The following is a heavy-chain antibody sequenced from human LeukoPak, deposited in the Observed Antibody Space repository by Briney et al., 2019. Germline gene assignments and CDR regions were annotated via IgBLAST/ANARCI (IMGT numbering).Heavy chain of an antibody. D-gene: IGHD6-6*01. CDR3: ARMGSAASLDFDY. V-gene: IGHV4-59*12. CDR1: GGSISSYY. CDR2: IYYSGST. J-gene: IGHJ4*02. Sequence: SETLSLTCTVSGGSISSYYWSWIRQPPGKGLEWIGYIYYSGSTNYTPSLKSRVTISVDKSKNQFSLKLSPVTAADTAVYYCARMGSAASLDFDYWGQGTLVTVSS.